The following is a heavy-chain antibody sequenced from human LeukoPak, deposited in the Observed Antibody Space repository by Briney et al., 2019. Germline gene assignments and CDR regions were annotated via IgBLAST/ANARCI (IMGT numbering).Heavy chain of an antibody. CDR2: INPNSGGT. CDR1: GYTFTGYY. D-gene: IGHD3-22*01. CDR3: ARGYDSSGYYIY. J-gene: IGHJ4*02. Sequence: ASVKVSCKASGYTFTGYYMHWVRQAPGQGLEWMGWINPNSGGTNYAQKFQGRVTMTRDTSISTAYMELSSLRSEDTAVYYCARGYDSSGYYIYWGQGTLVTVSS. V-gene: IGHV1-2*02.